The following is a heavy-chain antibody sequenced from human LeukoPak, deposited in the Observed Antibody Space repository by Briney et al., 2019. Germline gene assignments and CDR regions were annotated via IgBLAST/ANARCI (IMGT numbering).Heavy chain of an antibody. CDR1: GFTFSRYW. V-gene: IGHV3-74*01. Sequence: PGGSLRLSCAASGFTFSRYWMHWVRRAPGKGLVWVSRINSDGSSTSYADSVKGRFTISRDNSKNTLYLQMNSLRAEDTAVYYCARDGSVGGQFDYWGQGTLVTVSS. J-gene: IGHJ4*02. D-gene: IGHD3-10*01. CDR3: ARDGSVGGQFDY. CDR2: INSDGSST.